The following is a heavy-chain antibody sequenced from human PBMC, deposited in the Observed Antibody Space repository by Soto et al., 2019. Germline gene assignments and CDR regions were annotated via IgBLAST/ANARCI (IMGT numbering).Heavy chain of an antibody. V-gene: IGHV4-34*01. CDR2: INHSGST. CDR3: ARGSSGWYRYYYYYYGMDV. Sequence: SETLSLTCAVYGGSFSGYHWSWIRQPPGKGLEWIGEINHSGSTNYNPSLKSRVTISVDTSKNQFSLKLSSVTAADTAVYYCARGSSGWYRYYYYYYGMDVWGQGTTVTVSS. J-gene: IGHJ6*02. CDR1: GGSFSGYH. D-gene: IGHD6-19*01.